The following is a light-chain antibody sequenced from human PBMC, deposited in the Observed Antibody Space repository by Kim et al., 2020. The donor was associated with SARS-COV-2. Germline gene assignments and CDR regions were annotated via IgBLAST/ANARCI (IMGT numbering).Light chain of an antibody. V-gene: IGLV2-8*01. CDR2: EVN. CDR3: SSFALSNIV. Sequence: PGQSVTFTYSGTISNVGCYNYVSWYLLHPGTAPKLIIHEVNTRPSGVPDRFSGSPSGNTASLSVSGLQAEDEADYYCSSFALSNIVFGGGTKLTVL. CDR1: ISNVGCYNY. J-gene: IGLJ3*02.